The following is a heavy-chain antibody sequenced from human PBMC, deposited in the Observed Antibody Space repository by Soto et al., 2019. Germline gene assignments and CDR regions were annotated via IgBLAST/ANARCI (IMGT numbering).Heavy chain of an antibody. CDR1: GFTFSNYA. J-gene: IGHJ3*02. V-gene: IGHV3-23*01. CDR2: ISGSGGST. Sequence: EVQLLESGGGTVPPGGSLRLSCAASGFTFSNYAMSWVRQAPGRGLEWVLAISGSGGSTYHADSVKGRFAISRDNSKNMLFLQMNSLRAEDTAIYYCAKDILKTGLDGFEIWGQGTMVTVSS. CDR3: AKDILKTGLDGFEI. D-gene: IGHD1-1*01.